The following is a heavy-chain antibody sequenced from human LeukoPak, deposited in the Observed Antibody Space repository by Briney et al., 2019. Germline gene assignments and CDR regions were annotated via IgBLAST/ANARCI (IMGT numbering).Heavy chain of an antibody. Sequence: GASVKVSCKASGYTFSDYYLHWVRQAPGQGPEWMGWMNPNSGGTNYAQKFQGRITMTGDTSTAYLELSRLRSDDTAVYYCARDLGSTIIVGGDAFDLWGQGTMATVSS. V-gene: IGHV1-2*02. CDR1: GYTFSDYY. CDR2: MNPNSGGT. J-gene: IGHJ3*01. CDR3: ARDLGSTIIVGGDAFDL. D-gene: IGHD3-22*01.